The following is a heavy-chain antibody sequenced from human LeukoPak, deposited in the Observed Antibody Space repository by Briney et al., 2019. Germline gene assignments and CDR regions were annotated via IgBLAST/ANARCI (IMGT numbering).Heavy chain of an antibody. J-gene: IGHJ4*02. CDR1: GFTFSSYD. CDR3: AKARYYFDY. V-gene: IGHV3-30*18. Sequence: GGSLRLSCAVSGFTFSSYDMHWVRRAPGQGLEWVALISYDGSYKYYADSMKGRFTISRDNSKNTLYLQMNSLRAEDAAVYYCAKARYYFDYWGQGTLVTVSS. CDR2: ISYDGSYK.